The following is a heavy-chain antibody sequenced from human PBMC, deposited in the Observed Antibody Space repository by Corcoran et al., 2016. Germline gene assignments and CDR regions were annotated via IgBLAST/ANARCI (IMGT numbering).Heavy chain of an antibody. J-gene: IGHJ5*02. CDR1: GFTFSSYA. CDR2: ISYDGSNK. CDR3: ARAHAAGTGFKWFDP. D-gene: IGHD6-13*01. Sequence: GVAVVRRVRSLGRSYAASGFTFSSYAMHWVRQAPGKGLEWVAVISYDGSNKYYADSVKGRFTIARDNSKTTLYLQMNSLRAEDTAVYYGARAHAAGTGFKWFDPWGQG. V-gene: IGHV3-30-3*01.